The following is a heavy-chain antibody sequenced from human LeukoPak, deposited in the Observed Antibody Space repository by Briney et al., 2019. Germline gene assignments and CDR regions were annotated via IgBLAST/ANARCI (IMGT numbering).Heavy chain of an antibody. J-gene: IGHJ4*02. CDR3: ARVAWLLLRLVTPGDY. V-gene: IGHV1-18*01. Sequence: ASVKVSCKASGYTFTSYGISWVRQAPGQGLEWMGWISAYNGNTNYAQKLQGRVTMTTDTSTSTAYMELRSLRSDDTAVYYCARVAWLLLRLVTPGDYWGQGTLVTVSS. D-gene: IGHD3-22*01. CDR2: ISAYNGNT. CDR1: GYTFTSYG.